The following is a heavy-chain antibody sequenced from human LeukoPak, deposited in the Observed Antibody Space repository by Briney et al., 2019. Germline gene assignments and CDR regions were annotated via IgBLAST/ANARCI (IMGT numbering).Heavy chain of an antibody. CDR3: AKSEHSSSWHLFDY. J-gene: IGHJ4*02. D-gene: IGHD6-13*01. CDR1: GFTFSSYG. CDR2: IRYDGSNK. Sequence: GGSLRLSCAASGFTFSSYGMHWVRQAPGKGLEWVAFIRYDGSNKYYADSVKGRFTISRDNSKNTLYLQMNSLRVEDTAVYYCAKSEHSSSWHLFDYWGQGTLVTVSS. V-gene: IGHV3-30*02.